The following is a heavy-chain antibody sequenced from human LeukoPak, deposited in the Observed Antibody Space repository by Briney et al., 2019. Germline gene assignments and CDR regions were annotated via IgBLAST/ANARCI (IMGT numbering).Heavy chain of an antibody. CDR3: AKPHYCSSTSCYGESPFDY. D-gene: IGHD2-2*01. Sequence: GGSLRLSCAASGFTFSSYGMHWVRQAPGKGLEWEAVISYDGSNKYYTDSVKGRFTISRDNSKNTLYLQMNSLRAEDTAVYYCAKPHYCSSTSCYGESPFDYWGQGTLVTVSS. J-gene: IGHJ4*02. V-gene: IGHV3-30*18. CDR1: GFTFSSYG. CDR2: ISYDGSNK.